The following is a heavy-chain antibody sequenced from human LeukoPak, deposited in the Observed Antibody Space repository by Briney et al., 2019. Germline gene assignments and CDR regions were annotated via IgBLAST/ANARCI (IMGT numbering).Heavy chain of an antibody. CDR2: ISSSSSTI. D-gene: IGHD4-17*01. V-gene: IGHV3-48*04. J-gene: IGHJ4*02. Sequence: GGSLRLSCAASGFTFSSYSMNWVRQAPGKGLEWVSYISSSSSTIYYADSVKGRFTISRDNAKNSLYLQMNSLRAEDTAVYYCARDPHDYGDYVGNYWGQGTLVTVSS. CDR1: GFTFSSYS. CDR3: ARDPHDYGDYVGNY.